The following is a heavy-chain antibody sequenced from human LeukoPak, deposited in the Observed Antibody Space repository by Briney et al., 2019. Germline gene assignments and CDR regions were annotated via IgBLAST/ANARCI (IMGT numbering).Heavy chain of an antibody. CDR3: ASHITGTTEYFQH. D-gene: IGHD1-7*01. Sequence: SQTLSLTCTVSGGSISSGGYYWSWIRQPPGKGLEWIGYIYHSGSTYYNPSLKSRVTISVDRSKNQFSLKLSSVTAADTAVYYCASHITGTTEYFQHWGQGTLVTVSS. V-gene: IGHV4-30-2*01. CDR1: GGSISSGGYY. J-gene: IGHJ1*01. CDR2: IYHSGST.